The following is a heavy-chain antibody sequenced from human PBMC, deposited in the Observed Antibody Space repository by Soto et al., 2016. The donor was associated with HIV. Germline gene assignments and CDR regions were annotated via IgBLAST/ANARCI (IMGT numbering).Heavy chain of an antibody. Sequence: EVQPVESGGDLVQPGGSLRLSCVASGFTFGTYWMHWVRQAPGKGLVWVSRINGDGSSALSADSVKGRFTISRDNAKNTLYLHMNSLRVEDTAAYFCARGGGSSGSYYYAMDVWGQGTTVIVSS. V-gene: IGHV3-74*03. CDR3: ARGGGSSGSYYYAMDV. CDR1: GFTFGTYW. J-gene: IGHJ6*02. CDR2: INGDGSSA. D-gene: IGHD2-15*01.